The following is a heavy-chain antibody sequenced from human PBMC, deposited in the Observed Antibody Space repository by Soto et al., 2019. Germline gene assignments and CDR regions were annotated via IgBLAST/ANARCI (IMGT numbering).Heavy chain of an antibody. J-gene: IGHJ6*02. CDR1: GYTFTSYG. CDR2: ISAYNGNT. D-gene: IGHD5-18*01. Sequence: QVQLVQSGAEVKKPGASVKVSCKASGYTFTSYGISWVRQAPGQGLEWMGWISAYNGNTNYAQKLQGRVTMTTDTSTSTAYMELRSLRSDDTAVYYCARVKYSPTYYYSYGMDVWGQGTTVTVSS. CDR3: ARVKYSPTYYYSYGMDV. V-gene: IGHV1-18*01.